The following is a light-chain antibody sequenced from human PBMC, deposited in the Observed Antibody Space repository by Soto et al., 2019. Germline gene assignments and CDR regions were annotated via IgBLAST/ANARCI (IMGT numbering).Light chain of an antibody. V-gene: IGKV3-15*01. J-gene: IGKJ2*01. CDR3: QQYNNWPRT. CDR1: QSVSSN. CDR2: GAS. Sequence: EIVMTQSPATLSVSPGERATVSCRASQSVSSNLAWYQQKPGQAPRLLIYGASTRATGIPARFSGSGSGTEFTLTIGSLQSEDFAVYYCQQYNNWPRTFGQGTKL.